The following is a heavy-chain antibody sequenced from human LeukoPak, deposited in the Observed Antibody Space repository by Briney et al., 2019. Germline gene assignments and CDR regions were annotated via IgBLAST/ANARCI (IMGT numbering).Heavy chain of an antibody. CDR3: ARRDSSSFGY. V-gene: IGHV4-61*02. Sequence: PSQTLSLTCTVSGVSIGSSHSYWSWIPQPVGKGLEYIGRIYSNGQTNYNPSLKSRVTLSVATSKNRFSLKLSSVTAADTAVYYCARRDSSSFGYWGQGTLVTVSS. CDR2: IYSNGQT. CDR1: GVSIGSSHSY. D-gene: IGHD6-19*01. J-gene: IGHJ4*02.